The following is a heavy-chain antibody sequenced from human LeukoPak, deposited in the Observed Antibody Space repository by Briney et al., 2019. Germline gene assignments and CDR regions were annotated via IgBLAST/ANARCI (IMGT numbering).Heavy chain of an antibody. CDR1: GFSLSTSGVG. V-gene: IGHV2-5*02. J-gene: IGHJ5*02. D-gene: IGHD3-9*01. Sequence: SGPTLVKPTQTLTLTCTFSGFSLSTSGVGVGWIRQPPGKALEWLALIYWDDDKRYSPSLKSRLTITKDTSKNQVVLTMTNMDPVDTATYYCAHEKAEYYDILTGYYDQNWFDPWGQGTLVTVSS. CDR3: AHEKAEYYDILTGYYDQNWFDP. CDR2: IYWDDDK.